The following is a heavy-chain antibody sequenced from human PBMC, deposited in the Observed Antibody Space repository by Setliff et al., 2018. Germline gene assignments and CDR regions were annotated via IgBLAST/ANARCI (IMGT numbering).Heavy chain of an antibody. V-gene: IGHV1-46*01. Sequence: ASVKVSCKASGYTFTSHYMHWVRQAPGLGLEWMGTINXXSGXTSYAQKFXGRVTMTRDTSTSTVYMDMSSLRSEDTAVYYCARDVFPYHYEGAFDIWGQGTMVTVSS. D-gene: IGHD3-22*01. J-gene: IGHJ3*02. CDR3: ARDVFPYHYEGAFDI. CDR1: GYTFTSHY. CDR2: INXXSGXT.